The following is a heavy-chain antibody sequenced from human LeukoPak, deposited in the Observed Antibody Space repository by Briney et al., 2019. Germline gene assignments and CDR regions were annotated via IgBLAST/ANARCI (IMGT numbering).Heavy chain of an antibody. CDR3: ARYYSDYYYMDV. Sequence: GASVKVSCKASGGTFSSYAISWVRQAPGQGLEWMGGIIPIFGTANYAQKFQGRVTITADESTSTAYMELSSLRSEGTAVYYCARYYSDYYYMDVWGKGTTVTVSS. J-gene: IGHJ6*03. CDR1: GGTFSSYA. D-gene: IGHD4-11*01. V-gene: IGHV1-69*13. CDR2: IIPIFGTA.